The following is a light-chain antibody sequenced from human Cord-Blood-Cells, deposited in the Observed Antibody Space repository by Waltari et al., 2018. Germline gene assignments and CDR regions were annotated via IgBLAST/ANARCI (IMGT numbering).Light chain of an antibody. CDR3: QQSNSTPLT. CDR2: AAS. J-gene: IGKJ4*01. V-gene: IGKV1-39*01. Sequence: IQITQSPPSLSASVGDRVTITCRASQSSSSYLNWYQQKPGKALQLLIYAASSLQSGGPSRCTGSVAVTDITLSLSSLRSEDLSPYYCQQSNSTPLTFGGGTKVEIK. CDR1: QSSSSY.